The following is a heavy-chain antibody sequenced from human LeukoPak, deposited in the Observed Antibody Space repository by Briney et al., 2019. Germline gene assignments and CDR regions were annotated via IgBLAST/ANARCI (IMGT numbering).Heavy chain of an antibody. CDR3: AREGYSGYALDY. CDR1: GYTFTSYA. V-gene: IGHV1-3*01. Sequence: GASVKVSCKASGYTFTSYAMHWVRQAPGQRLEWMGWINAGNGNTKYSQKFQGRVTITRDTSASTAYMELSSLRSDDTAVYYCAREGYSGYALDYWGQGTLVTVSS. J-gene: IGHJ4*02. D-gene: IGHD5-12*01. CDR2: INAGNGNT.